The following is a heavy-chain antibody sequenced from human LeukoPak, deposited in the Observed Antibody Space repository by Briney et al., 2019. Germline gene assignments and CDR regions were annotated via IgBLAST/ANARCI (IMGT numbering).Heavy chain of an antibody. Sequence: GGSLRLSCAASGFTFSSYAMHWVRQAPGKGLEYVSTISSNGGSTYYADSVKGRFTISRDNSKNTLYLQMGSLRAEDMAVYYCARGYYYDSSGYRNDAFDIWGQGTMVTVSS. CDR1: GFTFSSYA. D-gene: IGHD3-22*01. J-gene: IGHJ3*02. CDR3: ARGYYYDSSGYRNDAFDI. V-gene: IGHV3-64*02. CDR2: ISSNGGST.